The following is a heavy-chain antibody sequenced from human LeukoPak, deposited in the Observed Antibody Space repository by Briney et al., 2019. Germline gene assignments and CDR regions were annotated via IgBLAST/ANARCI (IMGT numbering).Heavy chain of an antibody. CDR2: IYYSGST. CDR1: GGSISSSSYY. CDR3: ARNSSSWYINY. V-gene: IGHV4-39*01. Sequence: SETLSLTCTVSGGSISSSSYYWGWIRQPPGKGLEWIGSIYYSGSTYYNPSLKSRVTISVDTSKNQFSLKLSSVTAADTAVYYCARNSSSWYINYWGQGTLGHRLL. J-gene: IGHJ4*02. D-gene: IGHD6-13*01.